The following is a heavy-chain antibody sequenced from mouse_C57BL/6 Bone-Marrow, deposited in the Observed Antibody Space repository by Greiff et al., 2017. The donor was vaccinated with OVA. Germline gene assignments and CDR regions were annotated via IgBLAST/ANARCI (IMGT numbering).Heavy chain of an antibody. V-gene: IGHV1-62-2*01. J-gene: IGHJ4*01. CDR2: FYPGSGSI. Sequence: VKLQQSGAELVKPGASVKLSCKASGYTFTEYTIHWVKQRSGQGLEWIGWFYPGSGSIKYNEKFKDKATLTADKSSSTVYMELSRLTSEDSAVYFCARHEEGGYYGKVDAMDYWGQGTSVTVSS. CDR1: GYTFTEYT. CDR3: ARHEEGGYYGKVDAMDY. D-gene: IGHD2-1*01.